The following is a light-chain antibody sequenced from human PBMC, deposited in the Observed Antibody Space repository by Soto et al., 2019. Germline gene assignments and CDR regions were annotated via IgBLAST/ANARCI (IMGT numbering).Light chain of an antibody. CDR2: KAS. V-gene: IGKV1-5*03. CDR1: QSISTW. Sequence: DIQMTQSPSTLSASVGDRVTITCRASQSISTWLAWYQQKPGKAPKLLIYKASSLRNGVPSRFSGCGSGTEFTLTICSLHPDDFASYYCQQYNGYPHTFGQGTKLEIK. CDR3: QQYNGYPHT. J-gene: IGKJ2*01.